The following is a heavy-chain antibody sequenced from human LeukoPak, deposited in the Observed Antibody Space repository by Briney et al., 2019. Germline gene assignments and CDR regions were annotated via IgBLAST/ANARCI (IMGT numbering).Heavy chain of an antibody. CDR3: ASAHDYSNQYFDYYMDV. Sequence: ASVKVSCKASGYSFTGYYTHWVRQAPGQGLEWMGRINPNSGGTNYAQKFQGRVTMTRDTPISTAYMELSRLRSDDTAVYYCASAHDYSNQYFDYYMDVWGKGTTVTVSS. D-gene: IGHD4-11*01. CDR2: INPNSGGT. J-gene: IGHJ6*03. V-gene: IGHV1-2*06. CDR1: GYSFTGYY.